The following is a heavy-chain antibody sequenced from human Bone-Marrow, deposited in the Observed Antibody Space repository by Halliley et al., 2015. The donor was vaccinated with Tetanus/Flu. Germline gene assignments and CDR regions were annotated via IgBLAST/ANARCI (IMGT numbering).Heavy chain of an antibody. Sequence: VQLVQSGAEVKKPGASVRVSCRASGYTFTDYAMHWVRQAPGQGLEWMGWINAGTGNTKSAQRFQGRVTFSRDKFANTAYMELSSLSSEDTAVYYCARDRIVGDFWGQGTLVTVSS. D-gene: IGHD2-15*01. V-gene: IGHV1-3*01. J-gene: IGHJ4*02. CDR1: GYTFTDYA. CDR3: ARDRIVGDF. CDR2: INAGTGNT.